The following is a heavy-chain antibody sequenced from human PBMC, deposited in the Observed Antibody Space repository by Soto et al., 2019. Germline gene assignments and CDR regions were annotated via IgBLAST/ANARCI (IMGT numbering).Heavy chain of an antibody. CDR3: VRGDSGYGNFDY. Sequence: GGSLRLSCAASGLTFSSYWMHWVRQAPGKGLVWVSRMYTDASSATYADSVKGRFTISRDNAKNTLFLQIDSLRTEDTAVYYCVRGDSGYGNFDYWGEGTLVTVSS. J-gene: IGHJ4*02. V-gene: IGHV3-74*01. D-gene: IGHD5-12*01. CDR1: GLTFSSYW. CDR2: MYTDASSA.